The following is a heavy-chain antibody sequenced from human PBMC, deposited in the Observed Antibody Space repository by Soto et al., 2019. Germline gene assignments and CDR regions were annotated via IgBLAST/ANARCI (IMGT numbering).Heavy chain of an antibody. V-gene: IGHV4-59*01. Sequence: QVQLQESGPGLVKPSETLSLTCGVSGGSISNNYWSWIRQPPGKGLEWLGYISHSGCTNYNPSIRGRVAISVDTSKKQFSLKLTSVTAADTAVYYCARGRTYSGLIIGYGFDPWGQGTLVTVAS. CDR1: GGSISNNY. CDR3: ARGRTYSGLIIGYGFDP. D-gene: IGHD1-26*01. J-gene: IGHJ5*02. CDR2: ISHSGCT.